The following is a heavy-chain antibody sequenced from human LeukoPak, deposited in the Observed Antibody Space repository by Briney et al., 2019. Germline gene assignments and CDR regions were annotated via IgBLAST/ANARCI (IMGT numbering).Heavy chain of an antibody. J-gene: IGHJ5*02. D-gene: IGHD1-26*01. CDR1: DGSINSYY. V-gene: IGHV4-4*09. CDR3: ARLGSYSDR. Sequence: PSETLSLTCSVSDGSINSYYWSWIRQPPGKGLEWIGYIHSSGATHYNPSLKSRVTTSLDTSKNQFSLKLSSVTAADTAVYYCARLGSYSDRWGQGTLVTVSS. CDR2: IHSSGAT.